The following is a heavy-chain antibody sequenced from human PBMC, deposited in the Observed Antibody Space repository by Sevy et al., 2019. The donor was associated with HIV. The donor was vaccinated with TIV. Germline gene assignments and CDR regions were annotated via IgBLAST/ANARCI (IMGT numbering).Heavy chain of an antibody. CDR2: IYYSGST. Sequence: SETLSLTYTVSGGSISSYYWSWIRQPPGKGLEWIGYIYYSGSTNYNPSLKSRVTISVDTSKNQFSLKLSSVTAADTAVYYCARGEIPSPYYYGMDVWGQGTTVTVSS. D-gene: IGHD2-2*02. CDR1: GGSISSYY. V-gene: IGHV4-59*01. CDR3: ARGEIPSPYYYGMDV. J-gene: IGHJ6*02.